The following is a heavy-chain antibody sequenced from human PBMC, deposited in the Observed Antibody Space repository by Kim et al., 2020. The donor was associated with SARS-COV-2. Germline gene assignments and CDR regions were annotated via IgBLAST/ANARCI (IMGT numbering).Heavy chain of an antibody. CDR2: IYYSGST. J-gene: IGHJ6*02. V-gene: IGHV4-39*07. Sequence: SETLSLTCTVSGGSISSSSYYWGWIRQPPGKGLEWIGSIYYSGSTYYNPSLKSRVTISVDTSKNQFSLKLSSVTAADTAVYYCASLPLRSGYYPYYYYYGMDVWGQGTTVTVSS. CDR3: ASLPLRSGYYPYYYYYGMDV. CDR1: GGSISSSSYY. D-gene: IGHD3-22*01.